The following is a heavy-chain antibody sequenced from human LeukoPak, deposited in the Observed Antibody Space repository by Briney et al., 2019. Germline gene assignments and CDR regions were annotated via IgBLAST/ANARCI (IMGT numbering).Heavy chain of an antibody. J-gene: IGHJ4*02. CDR3: AKTRPLDSSSWSHGDY. V-gene: IGHV3-23*01. D-gene: IGHD6-13*01. Sequence: PGGSLRLSCAASGFTFSSYAMSWVRQAPGKGLEWVSAISGSGDSTYYGDSVKGRFTISRDNSKNTLYLLMNSLRAEDTAVYYCAKTRPLDSSSWSHGDYWGQGTLVTVSS. CDR2: ISGSGDST. CDR1: GFTFSSYA.